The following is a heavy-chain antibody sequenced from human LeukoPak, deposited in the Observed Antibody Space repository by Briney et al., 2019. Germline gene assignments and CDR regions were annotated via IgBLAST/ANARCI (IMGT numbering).Heavy chain of an antibody. Sequence: PSETLSLTCTVSGGSLSSSSYYWGWIRQPPGKGLEWIGSIYYSGSTYYKPSLKSRATISVDTSKNQFSLKLSSVTAADTAVYYCARLTGVEMATIHFDYWGQGTLVTVSS. D-gene: IGHD5-24*01. J-gene: IGHJ4*02. V-gene: IGHV4-39*01. CDR1: GGSLSSSSYY. CDR2: IYYSGST. CDR3: ARLTGVEMATIHFDY.